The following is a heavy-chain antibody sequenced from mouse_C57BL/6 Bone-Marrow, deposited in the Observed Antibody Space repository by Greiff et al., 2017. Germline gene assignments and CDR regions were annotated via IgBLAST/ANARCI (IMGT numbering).Heavy chain of an antibody. D-gene: IGHD1-1*01. CDR2: ISTYSGDA. Sequence: QVQLQQSGPELVRPGVSVKISCKGSGYTFTDYAMHWVKPSHAKGLEWIGVISTYSGDASYNQKFKDKATMTVDKSSSTAYRELARLTAEDSAVYYCARDGSSPAWFAYWGQGTLVTVAA. CDR3: ARDGSSPAWFAY. CDR1: GYTFTDYA. V-gene: IGHV1-67*01. J-gene: IGHJ3*01.